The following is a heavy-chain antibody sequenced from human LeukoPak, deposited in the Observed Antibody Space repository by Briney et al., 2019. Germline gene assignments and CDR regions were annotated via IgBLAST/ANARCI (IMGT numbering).Heavy chain of an antibody. V-gene: IGHV3-30*02. Sequence: GGSLRLSCAASGFTFSNYGMHWVRQAPGKGLEWVAFIPSDESNKYYADSVKGRFTISRDNSKRTLFLQMNSLRAEDTAFYYCAKAELGVDTFFDYWGQGTLVTVSS. J-gene: IGHJ4*02. D-gene: IGHD3-3*01. CDR2: IPSDESNK. CDR1: GFTFSNYG. CDR3: AKAELGVDTFFDY.